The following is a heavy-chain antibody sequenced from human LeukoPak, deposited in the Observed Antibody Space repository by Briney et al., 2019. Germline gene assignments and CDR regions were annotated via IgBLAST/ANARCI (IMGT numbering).Heavy chain of an antibody. V-gene: IGHV3-48*01. Sequence: GGSLRLSCAASGFTFSSYSMNWVRQAPGKGLEWVSYISSSSTIYYADSVKGRFTISRDNAKNSLYLQMNSLRAEDTAVYYCARRFGDSSGWPLDYWGQGTLVTVSS. J-gene: IGHJ4*02. CDR3: ARRFGDSSGWPLDY. D-gene: IGHD6-19*01. CDR1: GFTFSSYS. CDR2: ISSSSTI.